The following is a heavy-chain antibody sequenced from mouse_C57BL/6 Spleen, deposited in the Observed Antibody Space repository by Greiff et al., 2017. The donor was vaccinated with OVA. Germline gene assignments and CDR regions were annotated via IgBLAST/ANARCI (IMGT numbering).Heavy chain of an antibody. D-gene: IGHD1-1*01. V-gene: IGHV1-55*01. CDR3: ERRECDSRYWYFDV. J-gene: IGHJ1*03. CDR2: IYPGSGST. Sequence: VQLQQSGAELVKPGASVKMSCKASGYTFTSYWITWVKQRPGQGLEWIGDIYPGSGSTNYNEKFKRKATLTADTSSSTAYMQLSSLTSEDSAVYDCERRECDSRYWYFDVWGTGTTVTVSS. CDR1: GYTFTSYW.